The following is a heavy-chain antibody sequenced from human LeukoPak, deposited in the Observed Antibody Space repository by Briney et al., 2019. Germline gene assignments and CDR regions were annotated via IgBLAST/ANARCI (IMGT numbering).Heavy chain of an antibody. CDR2: INHSGNT. V-gene: IGHV4-34*01. CDR1: GVSFSGYY. CDR3: ETSSSATIDYFYDYIDV. Sequence: PSETLSLTCSVNGVSFSGYYWSWIRQPPGKGLEWVGEINHSGNTNYNPSLKSRVTISGDTSKNQFSLKLSSVTAADTAVYYCETSSSATIDYFYDYIDVWGKGTTVTVSS. J-gene: IGHJ6*03. D-gene: IGHD2-15*01.